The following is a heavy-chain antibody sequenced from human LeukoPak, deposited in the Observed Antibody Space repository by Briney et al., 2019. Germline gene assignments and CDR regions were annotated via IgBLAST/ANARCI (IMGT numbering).Heavy chain of an antibody. CDR1: DGSISISSDY. CDR2: IYYSGTT. V-gene: IGHV4-39*01. CDR3: ARRLSTRSYYLDD. Sequence: SETLSLTCTVSDGSISISSDYWGWIRQPPGKGLEWIGDIYYSGTTNYNPSLKSRVTMSVDTSKNQFSLKLNSATAADTAVYYCARRLSTRSYYLDDWGQGTLVTVSS. J-gene: IGHJ4*02. D-gene: IGHD2/OR15-2a*01.